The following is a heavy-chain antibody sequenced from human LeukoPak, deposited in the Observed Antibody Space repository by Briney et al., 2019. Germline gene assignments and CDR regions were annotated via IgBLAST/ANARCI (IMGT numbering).Heavy chain of an antibody. CDR1: DGSIRTYY. V-gene: IGHV4-59*03. D-gene: IGHD3/OR15-3a*01. CDR3: ATNKDWAEAD. CDR2: IYYRGDI. J-gene: IGHJ4*02. Sequence: SETLSLTCSVSDGSIRTYYWSWIRQSPGQGLEWIGNIYYRGDINYNPSLKSRVIISIDTSKNQFSLKVTSLTAADTAVYYCATNKDWAEADWGQGTLVTVSS.